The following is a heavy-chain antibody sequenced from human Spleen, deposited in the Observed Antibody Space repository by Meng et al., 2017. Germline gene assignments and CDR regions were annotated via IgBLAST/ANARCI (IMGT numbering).Heavy chain of an antibody. J-gene: IGHJ5*02. D-gene: IGHD5-18*01. CDR1: GDSISNYY. Sequence: SETLSLTCSVSGDSISNYYWNWLRQPAGKRLEWIGRTYVGGSTDYNPSLRSRATVSVDTSKNQFSLKLSSVTAADTAVYYCARGGGGYSYGYVGTPRYRNWFDPWGQGTLVTVSS. CDR3: ARGGGGYSYGYVGTPRYRNWFDP. V-gene: IGHV4-4*07. CDR2: TYVGGST.